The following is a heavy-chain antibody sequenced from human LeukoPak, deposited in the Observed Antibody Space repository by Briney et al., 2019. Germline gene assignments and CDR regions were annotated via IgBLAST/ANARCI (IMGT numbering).Heavy chain of an antibody. J-gene: IGHJ4*02. D-gene: IGHD5-24*01. CDR3: ARGAGMATIDYYFDY. V-gene: IGHV1-46*01. CDR2: INPSGGST. CDR1: GYIFTGYY. Sequence: GASVKVSCKASGYIFTGYYLHWVRQAPGQGLEWMGIINPSGGSTSYAQKFQGRVTMTRDTSTSTAYMELSSLRSEDTAVYYCARGAGMATIDYYFDYWGQGTLVTVSS.